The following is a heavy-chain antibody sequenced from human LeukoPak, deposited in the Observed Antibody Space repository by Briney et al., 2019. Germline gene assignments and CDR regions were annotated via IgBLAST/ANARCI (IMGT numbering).Heavy chain of an antibody. J-gene: IGHJ4*02. D-gene: IGHD6-19*01. CDR3: ARDIAGYSSGLGY. CDR1: GGTFSSYA. V-gene: IGHV1-18*01. CDR2: ISAYNGNT. Sequence: GASVKVSCKASGGTFSSYAISWVRQAPGQGLEWMGWISAYNGNTNYAQKLQGRVTMTTDTSTSTAYMELRSLRSDDTAVYYCARDIAGYSSGLGYWGQGTLVTVSS.